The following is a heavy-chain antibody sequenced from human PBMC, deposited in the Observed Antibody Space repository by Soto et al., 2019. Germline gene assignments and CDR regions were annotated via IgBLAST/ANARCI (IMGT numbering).Heavy chain of an antibody. D-gene: IGHD6-13*01. V-gene: IGHV4-31*03. J-gene: IGHJ3*02. CDR1: GGSISSGGYY. Sequence: QVQLQESGPGLVKPSQTLSLTCTVSGGSISSGGYYWSWIRQHPGKGLEWIGYIYYSGSTYYNPSLKSRVTISVDTSKNQFSLKLSSVTAADTAVYYCARLWHSSSWGHQGAFDIWGQGTMVTVSS. CDR3: ARLWHSSSWGHQGAFDI. CDR2: IYYSGST.